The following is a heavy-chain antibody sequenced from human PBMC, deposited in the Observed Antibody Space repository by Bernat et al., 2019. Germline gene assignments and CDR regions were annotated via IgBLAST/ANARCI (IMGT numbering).Heavy chain of an antibody. CDR3: ARIPDLDYDFYYYMDV. Sequence: QVTLKESGPALVKPTETLTLTCTVSGFSLSNARMGVSWIRQPPGKALEWLAHIFSNDEKSYSTSLKSRLTISKDTSKSQVVLTMTNMDPVDTATYYCARIPDLDYDFYYYMDVWGKGTTVTVSS. CDR2: IFSNDEK. J-gene: IGHJ6*03. V-gene: IGHV2-26*01. CDR1: GFSLSNARMG.